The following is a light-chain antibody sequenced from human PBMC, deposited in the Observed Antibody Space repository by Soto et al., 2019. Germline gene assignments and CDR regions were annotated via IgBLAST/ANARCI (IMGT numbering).Light chain of an antibody. J-gene: IGLJ1*01. V-gene: IGLV2-14*01. CDR2: EVS. Sequence: QSALTQPASVSGSPGQSITIPCTGTSSDVGAYNYVSWYQQHPGKAPKLMIYEVSNRPSGVSNRFSGSKSGNTASLTISGLQAEDEADYYCSSCTTSNTLVFGTGTKVTVL. CDR3: SSCTTSNTLV. CDR1: SSDVGAYNY.